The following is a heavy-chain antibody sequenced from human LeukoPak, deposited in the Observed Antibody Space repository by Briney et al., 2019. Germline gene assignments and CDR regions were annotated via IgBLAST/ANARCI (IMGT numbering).Heavy chain of an antibody. D-gene: IGHD3-3*01. J-gene: IGHJ5*02. V-gene: IGHV4-4*07. Sequence: SETLSLTCTVSGGSISSYYWSWIRQPAGKGLEWIGRIYTSGSTNYNPSLKSRVTMSVDTSKNQFSLKLSSVTAADTAVYYCARVTPYDFWSGYPDPGFDPWGQGTLVTVSS. CDR2: IYTSGST. CDR1: GGSISSYY. CDR3: ARVTPYDFWSGYPDPGFDP.